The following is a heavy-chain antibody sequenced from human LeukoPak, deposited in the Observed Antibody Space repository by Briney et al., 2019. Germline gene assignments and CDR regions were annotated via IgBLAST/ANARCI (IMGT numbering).Heavy chain of an antibody. V-gene: IGHV4-59*01. Sequence: SETLSLTCTVSGGSISSYYWSWIRQPPGKGLGWIGYIYYSGSTNYNPSLKSRVTISVDTSKNQFSLKLSSVTAADTAVYYCARAGVATITVDYWGQGTLVTVSS. D-gene: IGHD5-12*01. CDR2: IYYSGST. CDR1: GGSISSYY. CDR3: ARAGVATITVDY. J-gene: IGHJ4*02.